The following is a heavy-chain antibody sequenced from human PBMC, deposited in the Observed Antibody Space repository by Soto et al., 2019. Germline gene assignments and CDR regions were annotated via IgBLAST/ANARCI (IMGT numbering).Heavy chain of an antibody. Sequence: SVKVSCKASGYTFTTYDIYWVRQATGHGLEWMGWMNPYSGNTGYAQKFQGRVTVTRNTSISTVYMELSGLRPDDTAVYYCARRKERSGPHYFDYWCQGSQVTVSS. D-gene: IGHD6-25*01. CDR3: ARRKERSGPHYFDY. CDR2: MNPYSGNT. V-gene: IGHV1-8*01. J-gene: IGHJ4*02. CDR1: GYTFTTYD.